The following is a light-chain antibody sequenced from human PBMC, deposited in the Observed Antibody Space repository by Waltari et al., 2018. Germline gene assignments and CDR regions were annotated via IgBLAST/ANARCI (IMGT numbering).Light chain of an antibody. CDR3: QQRNTWPLT. CDR1: QSAYTF. J-gene: IGKJ1*01. CDR2: DAS. Sequence: ESVLTQSPATLSLSPGDRATLSCRASQSAYTFLAWYQQKPGQAPRLLIYDASNRATGIPARFSGSGSGTDFTLTISSLEPEEFAVYYCQQRNTWPLTFGQGTKVEIK. V-gene: IGKV3-11*01.